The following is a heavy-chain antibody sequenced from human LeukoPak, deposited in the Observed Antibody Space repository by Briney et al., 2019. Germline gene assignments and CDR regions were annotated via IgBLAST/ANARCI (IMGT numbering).Heavy chain of an antibody. CDR2: MNPNSGNT. CDR1: GYTFTSYD. CDR3: ARVRPRVAARPLDY. D-gene: IGHD6-6*01. Sequence: ASVKVSCKASGYTFTSYDINWVRQATGQGLEWMGWMNPNSGNTGYAQKFQGRVTITRNTSISTAYMELSSLRSEDTAVYYCARVRPRVAARPLDYWGQGTLVTVSS. J-gene: IGHJ4*02. V-gene: IGHV1-8*03.